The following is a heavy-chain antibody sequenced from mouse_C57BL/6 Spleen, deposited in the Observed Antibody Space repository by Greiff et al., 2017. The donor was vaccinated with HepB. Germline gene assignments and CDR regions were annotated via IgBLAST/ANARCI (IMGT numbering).Heavy chain of an antibody. V-gene: IGHV1-15*01. CDR1: GYTFTDYE. D-gene: IGHD1-1*01. CDR2: IDPETGGT. Sequence: VKLVESGAELVRPGASVTLSCKASGYTFTDYEMHWVKQTPVHGLEWIGAIDPETGGTAYNQKFKGKAILTADKSSSTAYMELRSLTSEDSAVYYCTSREGLLLDYWGQGTTLTVSS. CDR3: TSREGLLLDY. J-gene: IGHJ2*01.